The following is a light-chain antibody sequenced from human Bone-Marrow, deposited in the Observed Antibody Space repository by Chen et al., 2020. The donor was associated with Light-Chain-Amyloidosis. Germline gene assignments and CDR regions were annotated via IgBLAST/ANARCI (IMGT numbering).Light chain of an antibody. CDR3: SSYTITNTLV. CDR1: SSDVGGDNH. CDR2: EVT. Sequence: QSALTQPASVSGSPGQSITIPCTGTSSDVGGDNHVSWYQQHPDKAPTLMIYEVTNRPSWVPARFSGSKSDNTAALTISGLQTEDEADYFCSSYTITNTLVFGSGTRVTVL. J-gene: IGLJ1*01. V-gene: IGLV2-14*01.